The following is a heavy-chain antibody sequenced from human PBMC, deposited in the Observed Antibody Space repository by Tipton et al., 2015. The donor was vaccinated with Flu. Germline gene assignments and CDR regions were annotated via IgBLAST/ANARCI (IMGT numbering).Heavy chain of an antibody. CDR2: IYYSGST. V-gene: IGHV4-39*07. Sequence: TLSLTCTVSGGSISSSSYYWGWIRQPPGKGLEWIGSIYYSGSTYYKPSLKSRVTISVDTSKNQFSLKLSSLTAADTAVYYCARVSLPVGFWSGNDAFDIWGQGTMVTVSS. CDR3: ARVSLPVGFWSGNDAFDI. CDR1: GGSISSSSYY. J-gene: IGHJ3*02. D-gene: IGHD3-3*01.